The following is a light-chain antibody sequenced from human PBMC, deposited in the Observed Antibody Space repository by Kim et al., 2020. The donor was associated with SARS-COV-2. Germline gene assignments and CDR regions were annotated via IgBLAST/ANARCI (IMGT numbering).Light chain of an antibody. CDR1: RLRSYY. J-gene: IGLJ3*02. CDR3: NSRDSDNNGV. Sequence: ACRQTVRTTQQGARLRSYYATWYQQQPGPAPILVFYDKNSRPSRIPARSSGSSSGKTASLTTAGNEAGDEADYYSNSRDSDNNGVFGGGTRLTVL. CDR2: DKN. V-gene: IGLV3-19*01.